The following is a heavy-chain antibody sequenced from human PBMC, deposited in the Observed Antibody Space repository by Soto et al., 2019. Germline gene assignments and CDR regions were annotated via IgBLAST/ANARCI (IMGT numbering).Heavy chain of an antibody. Sequence: SETLSLTCTVSGGSISSFYWSWIRQPPGKGLEWIGYIYYYGNTNYNPSLKSRLTISVDTSKNQFSLKLSSVTAADTAVYYCARDPRIYSDPYYFDYWGQGTLVTVSS. CDR3: ARDPRIYSDPYYFDY. CDR2: IYYYGNT. V-gene: IGHV4-59*01. D-gene: IGHD4-17*01. J-gene: IGHJ4*02. CDR1: GGSISSFY.